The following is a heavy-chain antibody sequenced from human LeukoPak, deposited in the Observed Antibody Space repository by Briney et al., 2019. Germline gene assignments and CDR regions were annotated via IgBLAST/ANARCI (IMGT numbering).Heavy chain of an antibody. CDR1: GCSVSNGSYY. Sequence: PSETLSLTCTVSGCSVSNGSYYWIWIRQPPGKGLEWIGYIYYSGSTNYNPSLNSRVTISVDTSKNQLSLKLRSVTAAETAVYYCERWEDYWGQGTLVTVSS. D-gene: IGHD1-26*01. V-gene: IGHV4-61*01. CDR2: IYYSGST. CDR3: ERWEDY. J-gene: IGHJ4*02.